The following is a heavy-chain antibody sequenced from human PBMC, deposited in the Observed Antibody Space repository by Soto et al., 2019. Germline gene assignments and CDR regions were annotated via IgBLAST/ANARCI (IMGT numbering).Heavy chain of an antibody. CDR1: GYTFTSHY. D-gene: IGHD3-3*01. J-gene: IGHJ6*02. CDR2: INPSGGST. Sequence: GASVKVSCKASGYTFTSHYMHWVRQAPGQGLEWMGIINPSGGSTSYAQKFQGRVTMTRDTSTSTVYMELSSLRSEDTAVYYCASGDDFWSGRTYYGMDVWGQGTTVTVSS. CDR3: ASGDDFWSGRTYYGMDV. V-gene: IGHV1-46*01.